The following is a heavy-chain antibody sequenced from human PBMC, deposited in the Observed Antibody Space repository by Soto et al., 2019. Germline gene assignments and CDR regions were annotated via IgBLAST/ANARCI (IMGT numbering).Heavy chain of an antibody. CDR2: IKQDGSEK. J-gene: IGHJ3*02. Sequence: PGGSMRLSCAVSGFTSSSYWMSWVRQAPGKGLEWVANIKQDGSEKYYVDSVKGRFTISRDNAKNSLYLQMNSLRAEDTAVYYCAREVVTAILDAFDIWGQGTMVTVSS. CDR1: GFTSSSYW. D-gene: IGHD2-21*02. CDR3: AREVVTAILDAFDI. V-gene: IGHV3-7*03.